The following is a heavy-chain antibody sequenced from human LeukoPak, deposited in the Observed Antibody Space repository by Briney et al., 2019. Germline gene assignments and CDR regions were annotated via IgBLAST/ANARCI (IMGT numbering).Heavy chain of an antibody. D-gene: IGHD5-12*01. CDR3: ARGGRGYSGYDFDY. V-gene: IGHV3-7*01. J-gene: IGHJ4*02. Sequence: PSETLSLTCTVSGGSISSGDYYWSWIRQPPGKGLEWVANIKQDGSEKYYVDSVKGRFTISRDNAKNSLYLQMNSLRAEDTAVYYCARGGRGYSGYDFDYWGQGTLVTVSS. CDR1: GGSISSGDYY. CDR2: IKQDGSEK.